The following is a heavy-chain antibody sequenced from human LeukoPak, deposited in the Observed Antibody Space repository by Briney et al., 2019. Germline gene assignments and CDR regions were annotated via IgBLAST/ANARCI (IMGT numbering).Heavy chain of an antibody. J-gene: IGHJ4*02. CDR3: ARGRGYVWGSYRYRLSFDY. V-gene: IGHV4-34*01. Sequence: KASETLSLTCAVYGGSFSGYYWSWIRQPPGKGLEWIGEINHSGSTNYNPSLKSRVTISVDTSKNQFSLKLSSVTAADKAAYYCARGRGYVWGSYRYRLSFDYWGQGTLVTVSS. D-gene: IGHD3-16*02. CDR1: GGSFSGYY. CDR2: INHSGST.